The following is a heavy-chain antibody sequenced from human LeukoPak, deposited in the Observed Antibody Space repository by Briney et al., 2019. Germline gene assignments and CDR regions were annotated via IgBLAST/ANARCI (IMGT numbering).Heavy chain of an antibody. CDR2: IYSGGST. J-gene: IGHJ6*03. Sequence: PGGSLRLSCAASGFTVSINYMSWVRQAPGKGLDWVSVIYSGGSTYYAGSVKGRFTISRDNSKNTLYLQMNSLRAEDTAVYYCASSGYSYGSSYMDVWGKGTTVTVSS. CDR3: ASSGYSYGSSYMDV. CDR1: GFTVSINY. D-gene: IGHD5-18*01. V-gene: IGHV3-66*02.